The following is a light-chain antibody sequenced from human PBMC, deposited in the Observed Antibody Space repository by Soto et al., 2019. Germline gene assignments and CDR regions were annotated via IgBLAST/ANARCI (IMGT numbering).Light chain of an antibody. J-gene: IGLJ1*01. CDR3: RSHTSGFYV. CDR2: DVS. Sequence: QSVLTQPASVSGSPGQSITISCTGTSSDVGGYNYVSWYQQHPGKAPKLMIYDVSDRPSGVSNRFSGSKSGNTASLTISGLQAEYEADYYCRSHTSGFYVFGTGTNVTVL. V-gene: IGLV2-14*01. CDR1: SSDVGGYNY.